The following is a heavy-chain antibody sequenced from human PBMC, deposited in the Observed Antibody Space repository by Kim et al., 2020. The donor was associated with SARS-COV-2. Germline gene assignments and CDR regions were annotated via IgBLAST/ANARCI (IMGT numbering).Heavy chain of an antibody. D-gene: IGHD3-10*01. CDR3: AKGQVAWFGDSIGKDYYYYGMDV. J-gene: IGHJ6*02. CDR1: GFTFSSYG. CDR2: IWYDGSNK. Sequence: GGSLRLSCAASGFTFSSYGMHWVRQAPGKGLEWVAVIWYDGSNKYYADSVKGRFTISRDNSKNTLYLQMNSLRAEDTAVYYCAKGQVAWFGDSIGKDYYYYGMDVWGQGTTVTVSS. V-gene: IGHV3-33*06.